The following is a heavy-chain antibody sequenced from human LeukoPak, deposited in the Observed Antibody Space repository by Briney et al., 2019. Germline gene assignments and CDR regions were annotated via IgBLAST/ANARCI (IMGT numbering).Heavy chain of an antibody. CDR1: GFTFSSYG. D-gene: IGHD4-17*01. J-gene: IGHJ5*02. V-gene: IGHV3-30*02. CDR2: IKYDGSNK. Sequence: GSLRLSCAASGFTFSSYGMHWVRQAPGKGLEWVAFIKYDGSNKHNAESVKGRFTISRDNSKNTLYLQMNSLRAEDTAVYYCAKAYTTGLEPWGQGTLVTVSS. CDR3: AKAYTTGLEP.